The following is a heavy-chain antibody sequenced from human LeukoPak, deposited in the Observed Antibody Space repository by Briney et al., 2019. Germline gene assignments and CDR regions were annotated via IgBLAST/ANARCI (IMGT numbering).Heavy chain of an antibody. CDR3: ARGVYGGNFDFDY. CDR2: IWSDGRNI. D-gene: IGHD4-23*01. CDR1: GLTLSNYG. Sequence: GGSLRLSCAASGLTLSNYGMHWVRQAPGKGLEWVAVIWSDGRNIYYADSVKGRFTISRDNSKNTLYLQMNTLRAEDTAVYYCARGVYGGNFDFDYWGQGTLVTVSS. J-gene: IGHJ4*02. V-gene: IGHV3-33*01.